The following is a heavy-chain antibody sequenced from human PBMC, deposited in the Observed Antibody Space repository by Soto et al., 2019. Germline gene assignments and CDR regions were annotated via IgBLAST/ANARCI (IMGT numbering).Heavy chain of an antibody. Sequence: SETLSLTCAVYGGSFSGYYWSWIRQPPGKGLEWIGEINHSGSTNYNPSLKSRVTISVDTSKNQFSLKLSSVTAADTAVYYCARGRRGVATYYYYMDVWGKGTTVTVSS. CDR3: ARGRRGVATYYYYMDV. CDR2: INHSGST. J-gene: IGHJ6*03. D-gene: IGHD5-12*01. CDR1: GGSFSGYY. V-gene: IGHV4-34*01.